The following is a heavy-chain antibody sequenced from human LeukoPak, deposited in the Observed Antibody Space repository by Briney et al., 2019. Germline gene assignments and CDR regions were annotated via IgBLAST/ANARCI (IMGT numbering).Heavy chain of an antibody. V-gene: IGHV5-51*01. CDR1: GCSFTTYW. Sequence: GESLKISCKGSGCSFTTYWIGWVRQMPGKGLEWMGIIYPGDSDTRYSPSFRGQVTISADKSINTAYLQWSSLKASDTAMYSCARQAYSSGKDAFDFWGQGTMVTVSS. CDR2: IYPGDSDT. J-gene: IGHJ3*01. D-gene: IGHD6-19*01. CDR3: ARQAYSSGKDAFDF.